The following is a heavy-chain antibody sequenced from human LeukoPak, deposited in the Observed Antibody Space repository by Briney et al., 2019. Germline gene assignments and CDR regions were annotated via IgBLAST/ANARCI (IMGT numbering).Heavy chain of an antibody. CDR3: ARAGGDYFNWFDP. J-gene: IGHJ5*02. CDR2: IYYTGSA. Sequence: SETLSLTCTVSGGSVTSGTYYWSWIRQPPGKGLEWIGYIYYTGSATYSPSLKSRVTISVDTSKNQFSLKLSSVTAADTAVYYCARAGGDYFNWFDPWGQGPLVTVSS. D-gene: IGHD2/OR15-2a*01. CDR1: GGSVTSGTYY. V-gene: IGHV4-61*01.